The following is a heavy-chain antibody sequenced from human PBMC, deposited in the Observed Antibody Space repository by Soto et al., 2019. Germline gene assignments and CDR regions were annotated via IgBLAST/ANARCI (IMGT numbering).Heavy chain of an antibody. V-gene: IGHV4-4*02. D-gene: IGHD1-26*01. J-gene: IGHJ4*02. Sequence: SETLSLTCAVSGGSIGRTNWWSWVRQPPGKGLEWIGEIYESGSSNYNPSVKSRVTISIDKSNSQFSLKLRSLTAADTAIYYCASRIVGSSTYYFDSWGLGALVTVS. CDR3: ASRIVGSSTYYFDS. CDR2: IYESGSS. CDR1: GGSIGRTNW.